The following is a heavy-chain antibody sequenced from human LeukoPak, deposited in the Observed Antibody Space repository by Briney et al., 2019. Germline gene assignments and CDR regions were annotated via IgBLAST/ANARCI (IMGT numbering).Heavy chain of an antibody. V-gene: IGHV3-66*01. D-gene: IGHD3-16*02. CDR3: ARGPVVKGGVFGD. CDR1: GFTVSSNY. J-gene: IGHJ4*02. CDR2: ICSGGST. Sequence: GGSLRLSCAASGFTVSSNYMSWVRQAPGKGLEWVSVICSGGSTYYADSVKGRFTISRDNSKNTLYLQMNSLRAEDTAVYYCARGPVVKGGVFGDWGQGTLVTVSS.